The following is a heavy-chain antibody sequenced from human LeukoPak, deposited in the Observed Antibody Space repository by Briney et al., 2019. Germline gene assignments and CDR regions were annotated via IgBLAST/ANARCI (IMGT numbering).Heavy chain of an antibody. CDR2: ISSSSTI. V-gene: IGHV3-48*01. D-gene: IGHD3-3*01. CDR3: ARQSGDDFWSGYYTSLDY. J-gene: IGHJ4*02. CDR1: GFTFSSYS. Sequence: PSGGSLRLSCAASGFTFSSYSMNWVRQAPGKGLEWVSYISSSSTIYYADSVKGRFTISRDNAKNSLYLQMSSLRSEDTAVYYCARQSGDDFWSGYYTSLDYWGQGTLVTVSS.